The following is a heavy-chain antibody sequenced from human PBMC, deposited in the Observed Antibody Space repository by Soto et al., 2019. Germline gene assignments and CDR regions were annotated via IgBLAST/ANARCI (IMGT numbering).Heavy chain of an antibody. CDR3: ARDATYYSGTYYYYYGLDV. CDR1: GYTFTNYA. Sequence: GASVKVSCKASGYTFTNYAMHWVRQAPGQRLEWLGWLNSANGDTKYSQNFQGRFAITRDTSASTTYMELSSLRSEDTAVYYCARDATYYSGTYYYYYGLDVWGQGTTVTVS. D-gene: IGHD1-26*01. V-gene: IGHV1-3*01. CDR2: LNSANGDT. J-gene: IGHJ6*02.